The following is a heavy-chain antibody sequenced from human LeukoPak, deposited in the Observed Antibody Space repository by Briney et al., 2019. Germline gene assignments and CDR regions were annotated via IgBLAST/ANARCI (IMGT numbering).Heavy chain of an antibody. CDR2: INNDGSST. Sequence: GGTLRLSCAASGVTFSSYWMHWVRQAPGKGLVWVARINNDGSSTTYADSVKGGSTISRDNATNTVNLQMNSLRAEDTAVYYCASPQDCGGDFYYFDIWGQGTMVTVSS. CDR1: GVTFSSYW. V-gene: IGHV3-74*01. D-gene: IGHD2-21*02. CDR3: ASPQDCGGDFYYFDI. J-gene: IGHJ3*02.